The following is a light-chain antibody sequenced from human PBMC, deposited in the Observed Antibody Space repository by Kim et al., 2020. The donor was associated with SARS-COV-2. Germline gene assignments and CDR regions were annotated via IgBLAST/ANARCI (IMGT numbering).Light chain of an antibody. V-gene: IGKV1-9*01. CDR3: QHFNSYPLGYT. J-gene: IGKJ2*01. Sequence: DIQLTQSPSFLSAYVGDKVTITCRASQAITIYVAWYQQKPGEAPKRLLYSTSTLHSGVPTRFSGSGSATEFALTISSLQPEDFATYYCQHFNSYPLGYTFGQGTKLEI. CDR1: QAITIY. CDR2: STS.